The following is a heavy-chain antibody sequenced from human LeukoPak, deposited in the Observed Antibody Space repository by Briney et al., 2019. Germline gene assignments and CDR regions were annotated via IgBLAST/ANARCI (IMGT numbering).Heavy chain of an antibody. Sequence: PGGSLRLSCAASGFTFSNYGMSWVRQAPGKGLEWVSSISVSGGGTYYADSVKGRFTISRDNSKNTMFLQINSLRAEDTAVYYCAKCWVRTIFGVVIPVYFDYWGQGALVTVSS. CDR1: GFTFSNYG. J-gene: IGHJ4*02. CDR3: AKCWVRTIFGVVIPVYFDY. V-gene: IGHV3-23*01. CDR2: ISVSGGGT. D-gene: IGHD3-3*01.